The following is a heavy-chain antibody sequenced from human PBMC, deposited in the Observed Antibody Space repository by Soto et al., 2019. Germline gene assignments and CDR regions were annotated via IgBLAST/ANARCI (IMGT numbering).Heavy chain of an antibody. CDR3: ARERFYDFRFINDF. D-gene: IGHD3-3*01. V-gene: IGHV3-7*01. CDR2: IKQDGSEK. J-gene: IGHJ1*01. CDR1: GFTFSSYW. Sequence: EGYLRLSCAASGFTFSSYWMSWVRQAPGKGLEWVANIKQDGSEKYYVDSVKGRFTISRDNAKNSLYLQMNSLRAEDKAVFYCARERFYDFRFINDFWGQGTRGTV.